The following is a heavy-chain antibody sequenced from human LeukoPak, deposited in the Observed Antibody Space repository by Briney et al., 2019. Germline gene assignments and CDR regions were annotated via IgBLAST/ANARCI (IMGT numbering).Heavy chain of an antibody. CDR2: ISSGTTYI. CDR1: GFTFSSYG. Sequence: GGSLRLSCAASGFTFSSYGMSWVRQAPGKGLEWVSSISSGTTYIYYADSVKGRFTISRDNAENSLYLQMHSLRAEDTAIYYCVRDLYARLRLGEPPGYWGQGTLVTVSS. CDR3: VRDLYARLRLGEPPGY. V-gene: IGHV3-21*01. D-gene: IGHD3-16*01. J-gene: IGHJ4*02.